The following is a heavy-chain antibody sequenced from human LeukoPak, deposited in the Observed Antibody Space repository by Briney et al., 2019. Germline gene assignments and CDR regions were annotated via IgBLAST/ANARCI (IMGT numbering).Heavy chain of an antibody. D-gene: IGHD1-7*01. Sequence: GGSLRLSCAASGFTFDDYAMQWVRHAPGKGLEWVSGISWNSGSIGYADSVKGRFTISRDNAKNSLYLQMNSLRAEDTALYYCAKDIGELMTYFDYWGQGTLVTVSS. CDR2: ISWNSGSI. CDR1: GFTFDDYA. CDR3: AKDIGELMTYFDY. J-gene: IGHJ4*02. V-gene: IGHV3-9*01.